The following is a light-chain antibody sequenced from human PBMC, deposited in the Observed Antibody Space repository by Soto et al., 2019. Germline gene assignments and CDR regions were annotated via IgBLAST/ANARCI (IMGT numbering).Light chain of an antibody. CDR1: QSLAYIDGNTY. J-gene: IGKJ2*01. CDR3: LPGTHWPPLT. Sequence: EVVMTQSPLSLPVTLGQPASISCRSSQSLAYIDGNTYLSWFQQRPGQSPRRLIYKVSNRESGXPXRXXGSRSGTDFTLKIRRVEAEDVGVFYCLPGTHWPPLTFGQGTKLEIK. CDR2: KVS. V-gene: IGKV2-30*01.